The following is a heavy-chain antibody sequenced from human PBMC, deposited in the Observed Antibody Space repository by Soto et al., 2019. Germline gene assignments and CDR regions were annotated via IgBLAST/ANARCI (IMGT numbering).Heavy chain of an antibody. Sequence: LSLTCTVSGGSISSYYWSWIRQPAGKGLEWIGRIYASGGTNYNPSLKSRVPVSADTSKNQLSLRLSSVTAADTSVYYCARDRKQNGDYLPDYYYGMDVWGQGTTVTVSS. D-gene: IGHD4-17*01. CDR3: ARDRKQNGDYLPDYYYGMDV. V-gene: IGHV4-4*07. CDR2: IYASGGT. CDR1: GGSISSYY. J-gene: IGHJ6*02.